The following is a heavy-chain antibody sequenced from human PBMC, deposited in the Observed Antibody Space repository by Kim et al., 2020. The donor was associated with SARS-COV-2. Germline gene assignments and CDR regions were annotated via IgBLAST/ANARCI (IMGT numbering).Heavy chain of an antibody. CDR3: ARSGGYDVDY. J-gene: IGHJ4*02. Sequence: GGRNYAQKFQDRVTMTRDTTISTAYMELSRLRSDDTAVYYCARSGGYDVDYWGPGTLVTVSS. V-gene: IGHV1-2*02. CDR2: GGR. D-gene: IGHD5-12*01.